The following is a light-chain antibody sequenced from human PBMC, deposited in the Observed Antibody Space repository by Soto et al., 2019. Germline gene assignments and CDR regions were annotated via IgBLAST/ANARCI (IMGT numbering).Light chain of an antibody. CDR3: QQYGDSPRT. CDR2: GAS. J-gene: IGKJ1*01. CDR1: QSVSSN. Sequence: EILLTQYPSTLSLSPGERATLSCRASQSVSSNLAWYQQKPGQAPRLLIYGASSRATGIPDRFSGSGSGTDFTLIMSRLAPEDFAVYYCQQYGDSPRTFGQGTKVDIK. V-gene: IGKV3-20*01.